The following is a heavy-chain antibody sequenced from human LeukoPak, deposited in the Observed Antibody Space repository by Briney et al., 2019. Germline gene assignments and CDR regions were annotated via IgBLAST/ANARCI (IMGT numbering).Heavy chain of an antibody. Sequence: SETLSLTCAVYGGSFSGYYWSWIRQPPGKGLEWIGEINHSGSTNYNPSLKSRVTISVDTSKNQFSLKLSSVTAADTAVYYCARGKQWLEFHWFDPWGQGTLVTVSS. V-gene: IGHV4-34*01. CDR2: INHSGST. J-gene: IGHJ5*02. D-gene: IGHD6-19*01. CDR1: GGSFSGYY. CDR3: ARGKQWLEFHWFDP.